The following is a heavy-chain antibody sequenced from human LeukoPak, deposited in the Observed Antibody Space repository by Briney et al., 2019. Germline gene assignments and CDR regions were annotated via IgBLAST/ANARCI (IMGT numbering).Heavy chain of an antibody. CDR3: ARDRITQAF. D-gene: IGHD3-3*02. J-gene: IGHJ4*02. Sequence: GGSLRLSCAASGLTFSSYAMNWVRQASGKGLEWVSGITDSGRKTYYADSVKGRFSISRDNSRNTLYLQMNSLRAEDTAVYYCARDRITQAFWGQGTLVTVSS. CDR2: ITDSGRKT. CDR1: GLTFSSYA. V-gene: IGHV3-23*01.